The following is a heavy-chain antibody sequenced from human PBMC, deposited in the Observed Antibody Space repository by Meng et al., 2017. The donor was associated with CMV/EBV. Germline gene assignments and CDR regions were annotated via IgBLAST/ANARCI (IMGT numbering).Heavy chain of an antibody. CDR2: IYWDDDK. J-gene: IGHJ4*02. D-gene: IGHD3-10*01. V-gene: IGHV2-5*02. CDR3: AHRLHGSGSYYPYYFDY. CDR1: WFSLSTSGVG. Sequence: PPVKPTQNPTHTCTFSWFSLSTSGVGVGWIRQPPGKALEWLALIYWDDDKRCSPSLKSRLTITKDTSKNQVVLTMTNMDPVDTATYYCAHRLHGSGSYYPYYFDYWGQGTLVTVSS.